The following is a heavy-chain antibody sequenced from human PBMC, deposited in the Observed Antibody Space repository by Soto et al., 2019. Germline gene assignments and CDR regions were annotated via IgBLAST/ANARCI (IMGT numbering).Heavy chain of an antibody. D-gene: IGHD3-22*01. CDR1: GFTFSRSA. CDR2: IVAGSGKT. CDR3: AATLDWGSYDFGGYPS. J-gene: IGHJ4*02. V-gene: IGHV1-58*02. Sequence: QMHVVQSGPEVKKPGTSVKVSCKGSGFTFSRSAIQWVRQARGQGLEWIGWIVAGSGKTDYAQSFQERVTITRDMSTSTAYMELSSLSSEDTAVYYCAATLDWGSYDFGGYPSWGQGTLVTVSS.